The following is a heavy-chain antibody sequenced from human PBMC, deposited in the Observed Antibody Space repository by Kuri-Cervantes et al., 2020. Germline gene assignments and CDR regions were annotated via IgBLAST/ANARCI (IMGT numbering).Heavy chain of an antibody. CDR2: IYTSGST. CDR1: GGSISSYY. V-gene: IGHV4-4*07. D-gene: IGHD1-14*01. CDR3: ARDPRKGIDY. Sequence: SETLSLTCTVSGGSISSYYWSWIRQPAGKGLEWIGRIYTSGSTNYNPSLKSRVTISVDKSKNQFSLKLSSVTAADAAVYYCARDPRKGIDYWGQGTLVTVSS. J-gene: IGHJ4*02.